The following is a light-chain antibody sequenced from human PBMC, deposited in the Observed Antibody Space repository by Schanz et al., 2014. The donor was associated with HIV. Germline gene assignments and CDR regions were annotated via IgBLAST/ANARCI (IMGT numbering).Light chain of an antibody. Sequence: EVVMTQSPAMLYVAPGERATLSCRASQSVSRNLAWYQQKPGQAPRLLIYSASTRATGIPARFSGGGSGTEFTLTISSLEPEDFAVYYCQQRSNWPPTFGGGTKVEIK. CDR2: SAS. J-gene: IGKJ4*01. V-gene: IGKV3-15*01. CDR1: QSVSRN. CDR3: QQRSNWPPT.